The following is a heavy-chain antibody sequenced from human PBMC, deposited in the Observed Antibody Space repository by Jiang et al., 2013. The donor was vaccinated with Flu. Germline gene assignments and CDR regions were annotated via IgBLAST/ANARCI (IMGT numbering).Heavy chain of an antibody. D-gene: IGHD3-3*01. CDR1: GGTFSSYA. J-gene: IGHJ4*02. Sequence: SGAEVNKPGSSVKVSCKASGGTFSSYAISWVRQAPGQGLEWMGGIIPIFGTANYAQKFQGRVTITADKSTSTAYMELSSLRSEDTAVYYCARLNYDFWSGNQSPDYYFDYWGQGTLVTVSS. V-gene: IGHV1-69*06. CDR2: IIPIFGTA. CDR3: ARLNYDFWSGNQSPDYYFDY.